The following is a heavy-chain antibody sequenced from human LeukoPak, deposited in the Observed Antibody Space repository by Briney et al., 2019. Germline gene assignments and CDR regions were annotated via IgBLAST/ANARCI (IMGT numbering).Heavy chain of an antibody. CDR3: ARDPAGHSDY. J-gene: IGHJ4*02. Sequence: GGSLRLSCAASGFTFSIYSMNWVRQAPGKGLEWVSYISSSSSYVYYADSVKGRFTISRDNAKNSLYLQMNSLRAEDTALYYCARDPAGHSDYWGQGTLVTVSS. D-gene: IGHD2-21*01. CDR1: GFTFSIYS. V-gene: IGHV3-21*04. CDR2: ISSSSSYV.